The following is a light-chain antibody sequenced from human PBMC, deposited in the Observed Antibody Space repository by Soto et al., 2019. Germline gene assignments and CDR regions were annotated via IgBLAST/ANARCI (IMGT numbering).Light chain of an antibody. CDR1: QTVSTY. V-gene: IGKV3-11*01. CDR3: QQRYKCLS. J-gene: IGKJ4*01. Sequence: MVLTQSPATLSLSPGESATLSCRARQTVSTYLSWYQHNPGQAPRLLSYGASNRATGIPARFSGSGSGTDFTLTISSLAPEDSAVYYCQQRYKCLSCGGGTKVELK. CDR2: GAS.